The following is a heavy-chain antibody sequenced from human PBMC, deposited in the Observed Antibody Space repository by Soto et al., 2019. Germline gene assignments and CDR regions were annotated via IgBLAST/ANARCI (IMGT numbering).Heavy chain of an antibody. CDR1: GYTFTSYD. CDR2: MNPNSGNT. Sequence: ASVKVSCKASGYTFTSYDINWVRQATGQGLEWMGWMNPNSGNTGYAQKFQGRVTMTRDTSASTAYMELSSLRSEDTAVYYCARSSITMIVVDQAFDIWGQGTMVTVSS. J-gene: IGHJ3*02. V-gene: IGHV1-8*01. D-gene: IGHD3-22*01. CDR3: ARSSITMIVVDQAFDI.